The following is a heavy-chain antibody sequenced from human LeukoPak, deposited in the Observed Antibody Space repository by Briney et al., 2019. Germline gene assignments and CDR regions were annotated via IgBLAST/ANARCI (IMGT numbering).Heavy chain of an antibody. V-gene: IGHV3-33*01. CDR1: GFTFRSYG. D-gene: IGHD3-10*02. J-gene: IGHJ6*03. CDR3: ARDFLSPMSFYMDV. CDR2: IWYDEITK. Sequence: GGSLRLSCVASGFTFRSYGIHWVRQAPGKGLEWLAFIWYDEITKDYADSVKGRFTISRDNSKNTLYVQMNSLRAEDTAVYYCARDFLSPMSFYMDVWGKGTTVTVSS.